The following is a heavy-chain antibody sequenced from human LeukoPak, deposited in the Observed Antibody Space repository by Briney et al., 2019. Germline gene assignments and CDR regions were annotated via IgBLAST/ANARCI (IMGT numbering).Heavy chain of an antibody. CDR3: AKDKDPWKSTSISDFDY. Sequence: GGSLRLSCAASGFTFSTYGMHWVRQAPGKGLERVAFIRYDGSNKYYADSVKGRFTISRDNSKNTLYLQMNSLRAEDTAVYFCAKDKDPWKSTSISDFDYWGQGTLVTVSS. J-gene: IGHJ4*02. CDR2: IRYDGSNK. D-gene: IGHD1-1*01. CDR1: GFTFSTYG. V-gene: IGHV3-30*02.